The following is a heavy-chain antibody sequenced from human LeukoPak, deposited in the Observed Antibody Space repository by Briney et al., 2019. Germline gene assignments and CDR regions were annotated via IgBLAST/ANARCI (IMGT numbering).Heavy chain of an antibody. D-gene: IGHD6-13*01. Sequence: SETLSLTCTVSGGSISSYYWSWIRQPPGKGLEWIGEINHSGSTNYNPSLKSRVTLSIDTSKNQFSLKLSSVTAADTAVYYCARPASSWYAHFDYWGQGTLVTVSS. CDR2: INHSGST. V-gene: IGHV4-34*01. CDR1: GGSISSYY. CDR3: ARPASSWYAHFDY. J-gene: IGHJ4*02.